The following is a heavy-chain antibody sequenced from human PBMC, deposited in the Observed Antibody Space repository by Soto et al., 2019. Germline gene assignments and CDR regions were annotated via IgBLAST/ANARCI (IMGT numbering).Heavy chain of an antibody. D-gene: IGHD6-13*01. CDR2: IYPSDSTT. V-gene: IGHV5-51*01. CDR3: AILSRYSNSWEGYFDY. Sequence: PGESLKISCKGSGHSFTTYWIGWVRQMPGNGLQWMGVIYPSDSTTRYRPSFQGQVTISAKKSISTAYLQWSSLKASDTAMYYGAILSRYSNSWEGYFDYWGQGILVTVSS. CDR1: GHSFTTYW. J-gene: IGHJ4*02.